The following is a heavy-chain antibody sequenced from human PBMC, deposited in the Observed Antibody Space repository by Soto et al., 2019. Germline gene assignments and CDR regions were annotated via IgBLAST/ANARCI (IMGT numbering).Heavy chain of an antibody. Sequence: QVQLVESGGGVVQPGRSLRLSCAASGFTFSSYGMHWVRQAPGKGLEWVAVIWYDGSNKYYADSVKGRFTISRDNSKNTLYLQMNSLRAEDTAVYYCARDPGGMATTSAFDIWGQGTMVTVSS. D-gene: IGHD1-1*01. CDR1: GFTFSSYG. CDR3: ARDPGGMATTSAFDI. CDR2: IWYDGSNK. V-gene: IGHV3-33*01. J-gene: IGHJ3*02.